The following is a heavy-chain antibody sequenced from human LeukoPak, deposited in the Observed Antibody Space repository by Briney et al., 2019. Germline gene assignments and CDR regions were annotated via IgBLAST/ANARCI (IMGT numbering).Heavy chain of an antibody. D-gene: IGHD6-13*01. V-gene: IGHV3-21*01. CDR1: GFTFSSYS. CDR2: ISSSSSSYI. Sequence: GGSLRLSCAASGFTFSSYSMNWVRQAPGKGLEWVSSISSSSSSYIYYADSVKGRFTISRDNAKNSLYLQMNSLRAEDTAVYYCAREPAAGTSNPDYWGQGTLVTVSS. CDR3: AREPAAGTSNPDY. J-gene: IGHJ4*02.